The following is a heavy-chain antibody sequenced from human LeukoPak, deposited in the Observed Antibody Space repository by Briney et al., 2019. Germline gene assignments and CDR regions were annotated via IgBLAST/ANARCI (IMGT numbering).Heavy chain of an antibody. CDR3: ARAVDCWSGCSLPNWFDP. V-gene: IGHV3-21*01. D-gene: IGHD3-3*01. Sequence: GGSLRLSCAASGFTFSSYSMNWVRQAPGKGLELVSSISTSSSSRYCADFVEGRFTIASENAKNSLYLRMSSLRAEDTAVYYCARAVDCWSGCSLPNWFDPWGQGTLVTVSS. J-gene: IGHJ5*02. CDR2: ISTSSSSR. CDR1: GFTFSSYS.